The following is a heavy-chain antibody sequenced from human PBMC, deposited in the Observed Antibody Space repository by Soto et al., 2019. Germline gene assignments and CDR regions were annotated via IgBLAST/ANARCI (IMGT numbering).Heavy chain of an antibody. V-gene: IGHV3-53*01. CDR3: ARGVGSWGPEYFQH. CDR1: GFTVSSNY. Sequence: EVQLVESGGGLIQPGGSLRLSCAASGFTVSSNYMSWVRQAPGKGLEWVSVIYSGGSTYYADSVKGRFTISRDNSKNTLYLQMNSLRAEDTAVYHCARGVGSWGPEYFQHLGQGTLVTVSS. D-gene: IGHD3-10*01. CDR2: IYSGGST. J-gene: IGHJ1*01.